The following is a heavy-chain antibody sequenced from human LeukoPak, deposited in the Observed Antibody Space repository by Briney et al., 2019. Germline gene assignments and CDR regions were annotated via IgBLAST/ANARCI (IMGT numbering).Heavy chain of an antibody. D-gene: IGHD5-24*01. J-gene: IGHJ5*02. V-gene: IGHV5-51*01. CDR3: ARTDYNFWFDP. Sequence: GESLQISCKGSGYLFTNYCIVWVRPMPGKGVEWMGIIYPADSDTRYSPSFQGQVSISVDKSINTAYLQWTSLKASDTAMYYCARTDYNFWFDPWGQGTLVTVSS. CDR2: IYPADSDT. CDR1: GYLFTNYC.